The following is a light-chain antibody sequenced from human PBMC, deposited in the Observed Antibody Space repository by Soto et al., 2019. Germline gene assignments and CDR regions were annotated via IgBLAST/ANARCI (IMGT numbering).Light chain of an antibody. J-gene: IGLJ1*01. CDR1: SSDVGGYNY. Sequence: QSALTQPRSVSGSPGQSVTISCTGTSSDVGGYNYVSWYQQHPGKAPQLILYDVTKRPSGVPDRFSGSKCGNTASLTISGLQAEDEADYYCCSYAGSYTHVFGTGTKLTVL. V-gene: IGLV2-11*01. CDR2: DVT. CDR3: CSYAGSYTHV.